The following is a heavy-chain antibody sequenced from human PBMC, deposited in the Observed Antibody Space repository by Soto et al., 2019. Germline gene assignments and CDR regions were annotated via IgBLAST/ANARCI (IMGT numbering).Heavy chain of an antibody. D-gene: IGHD3-22*01. J-gene: IGHJ6*01. V-gene: IGHV3-30*18. CDR2: ISYDGAVK. Sequence: QVQVVESGGGVVQPGRSLRLSCAASGFRFSSYNMDWVRQAPGKGLEWVASISYDGAVKYYADSVKGRFSISRDNAKNTVELQMNSLRAEDSAVYYCAKGDDKSGYYFAGGVDVWGQGTTVNVSS. CDR3: AKGDDKSGYYFAGGVDV. CDR1: GFRFSSYN.